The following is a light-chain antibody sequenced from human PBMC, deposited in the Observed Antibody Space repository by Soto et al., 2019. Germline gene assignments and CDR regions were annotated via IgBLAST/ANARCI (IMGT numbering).Light chain of an antibody. J-gene: IGKJ2*01. Sequence: DIPMTQSPSSVSASVGARVTITCRASQEISTYLNWYQQKPGKAPRLLIYSTSNLQRGVPSRFSGSESGSVFTLTISSLQPEDFATYHCQQGYSTPYTFGQGTKLEI. CDR2: STS. V-gene: IGKV1-39*01. CDR3: QQGYSTPYT. CDR1: QEISTY.